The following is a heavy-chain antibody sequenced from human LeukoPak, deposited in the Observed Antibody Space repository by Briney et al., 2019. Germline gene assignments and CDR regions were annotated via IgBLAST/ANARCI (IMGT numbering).Heavy chain of an antibody. J-gene: IGHJ4*02. V-gene: IGHV3-30-3*01. CDR2: ISYDGSNK. CDR3: ARGRSGSYYNAQDY. Sequence: PGGSLRLSCAASGFTFSSYAMHWVRQAPGKGLEWVAVISYDGSNKYYADSVKGRFTITRDNSKNTLYLQMNSLRAEDTAVYYCARGRSGSYYNAQDYWGQGTLVTVSS. D-gene: IGHD3-10*01. CDR1: GFTFSSYA.